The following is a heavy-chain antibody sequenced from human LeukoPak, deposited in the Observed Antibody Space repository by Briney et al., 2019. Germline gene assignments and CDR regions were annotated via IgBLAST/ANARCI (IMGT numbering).Heavy chain of an antibody. CDR1: GFTFSSYG. CDR2: ISYDGSNK. CDR3: AKEQVSYAPDY. D-gene: IGHD2-2*01. V-gene: IGHV3-30*18. Sequence: GGSLRLSCAASGFTFSSYGMHWVRQAPGKGLEWVAVISYDGSNKYYADSVKGRFTISRDNSKNTLYLQMNSLRAEDTAVYYCAKEQVSYAPDYWGQGTLVTVSS. J-gene: IGHJ4*02.